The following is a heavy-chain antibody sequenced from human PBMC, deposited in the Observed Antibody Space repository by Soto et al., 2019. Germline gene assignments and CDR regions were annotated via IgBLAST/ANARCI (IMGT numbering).Heavy chain of an antibody. D-gene: IGHD6-13*01. CDR1: GGSISSYY. CDR3: ARGRSSIAAAGIKKYTLDY. J-gene: IGHJ4*02. CDR2: IYYSGST. V-gene: IGHV4-59*08. Sequence: SETLSLTCTVSGGSISSYYWSWIRQPPGKGLEWIGYIYYSGSTNYNPSLKSRVTISVDTSKNQFSLKLSSVTAADTAVYYCARGRSSIAAAGIKKYTLDYWGQGTLVTVSS.